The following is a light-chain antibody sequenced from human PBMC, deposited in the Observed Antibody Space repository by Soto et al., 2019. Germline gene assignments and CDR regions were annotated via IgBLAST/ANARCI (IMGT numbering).Light chain of an antibody. CDR3: CSYAGSSTFEV. Sequence: QSALTQPASVSGSPGQSITISCTGTSSDVGSYNLVSWYQQHPGKAPKLVIYEGSKWPSGVSNRFSGSKSGNTASLTISGLQAEDEADYYCCSYAGSSTFEVFGGGTKVTVL. CDR2: EGS. V-gene: IGLV2-23*03. CDR1: SSDVGSYNL. J-gene: IGLJ2*01.